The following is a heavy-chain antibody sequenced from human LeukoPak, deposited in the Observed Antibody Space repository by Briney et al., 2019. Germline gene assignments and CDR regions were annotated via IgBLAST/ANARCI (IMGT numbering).Heavy chain of an antibody. V-gene: IGHV3-21*01. CDR1: GFTFSSYS. Sequence: NPGGSLRLSCAASGFTFSSYSMNWVRQAPGKGLEWVPSISSSSSYIYYADSVKGRFTISRDNAKNSLYLQMNSLRAEDTAVYYCARDGPHYDSSGYDYWGQGTLVTVSS. J-gene: IGHJ4*02. CDR3: ARDGPHYDSSGYDY. CDR2: ISSSSSYI. D-gene: IGHD3-22*01.